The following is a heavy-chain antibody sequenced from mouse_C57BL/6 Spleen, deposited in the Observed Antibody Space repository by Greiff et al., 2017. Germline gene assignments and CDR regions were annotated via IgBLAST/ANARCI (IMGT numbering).Heavy chain of an antibody. CDR1: GFTFSDYY. V-gene: IGHV5-16*01. J-gene: IGHJ1*03. CDR3: ARELSSMMVTTSGYFDV. Sequence: EVKLVESEGGLVQPGSSMKLSCTASGFTFSDYYMAWVRQVPEKGLEWVANINYDGSSTYYLDSLKSRFIISRDNAKNILYLQMSSLKSEDTATYYCARELSSMMVTTSGYFDVWGTGTTVTVSS. CDR2: INYDGSST. D-gene: IGHD2-3*01.